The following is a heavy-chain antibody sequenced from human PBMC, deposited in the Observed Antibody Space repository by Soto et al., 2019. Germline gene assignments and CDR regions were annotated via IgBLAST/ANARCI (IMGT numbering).Heavy chain of an antibody. CDR3: AADQGGSYYSLGY. J-gene: IGHJ4*02. CDR1: GFTSISSA. V-gene: IGHV1-58*01. D-gene: IGHD3-22*01. Sequence: SVKVSCKASGFTSISSAVQWVRQARGQRLEWIGWIAVGSGNANSAQKFQERVRITRDISTSTVYLDLRSLGSEDTPVHFCAADQGGSYYSLGYWGQGTLVTVSS. CDR2: IAVGSGNA.